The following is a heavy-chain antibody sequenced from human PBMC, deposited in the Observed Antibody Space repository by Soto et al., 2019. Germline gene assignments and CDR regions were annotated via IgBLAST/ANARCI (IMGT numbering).Heavy chain of an antibody. CDR3: AKDTDYSSGWSDWFDP. CDR1: GFTFSSYA. Sequence: GSLRLSCAASGFTFSSYAMSWVRQAPGKGLEWVSAISGSGGSTYYADSVKGRFTISRDNSKNTLYLQMNSLRAEDTAVYYCAKDTDYSSGWSDWFDPWGQGTLVTVSS. J-gene: IGHJ5*02. CDR2: ISGSGGST. D-gene: IGHD6-19*01. V-gene: IGHV3-23*01.